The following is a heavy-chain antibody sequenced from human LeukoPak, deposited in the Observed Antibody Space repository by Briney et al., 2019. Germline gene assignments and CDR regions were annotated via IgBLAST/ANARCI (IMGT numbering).Heavy chain of an antibody. CDR3: AREVLCSSTSCYSRVWNWFDP. V-gene: IGHV3-33*01. D-gene: IGHD2-2*02. Sequence: PGGSLRLSCAASGFTFSSYGMHWVRQAPGKGLEWVAVIWYDGSNKYYADSVKGRFTISRDNSKNTLYLQMNSLRAEDTAVYYCAREVLCSSTSCYSRVWNWFDPWGQGTLVTVSS. J-gene: IGHJ5*02. CDR2: IWYDGSNK. CDR1: GFTFSSYG.